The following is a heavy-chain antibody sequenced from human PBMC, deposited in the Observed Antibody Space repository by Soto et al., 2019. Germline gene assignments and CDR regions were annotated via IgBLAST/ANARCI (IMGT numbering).Heavy chain of an antibody. CDR1: GGTFRSYA. CDR2: IIPIFGTA. D-gene: IGHD6-19*01. J-gene: IGHJ5*02. Sequence: SVKLPFKASGGTFRSYAISGVRPAPVQAIEGMGGIIPIFGTANYAQKFQGRVTITADESTSTAYMELSSLRSEDTAVYYCARPYSSGWINWFDPWGQGTLVTVSS. CDR3: ARPYSSGWINWFDP. V-gene: IGHV1-69*13.